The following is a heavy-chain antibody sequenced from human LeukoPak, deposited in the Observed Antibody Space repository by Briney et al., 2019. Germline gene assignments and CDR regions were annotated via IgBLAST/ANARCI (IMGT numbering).Heavy chain of an antibody. V-gene: IGHV4-61*02. Sequence: PSQTLSLTCTVSGGSISSGSYYWSWIRQPAGKGLEWIGRIYTSGSTNYNPSLKSRVTISVDTSKNQFSLKLSSLSAAATAVYYCARVSGSCLDYWGQGTLVTVSS. CDR3: ARVSGSCLDY. CDR2: IYTSGST. CDR1: GGSISSGSYY. J-gene: IGHJ4*02. D-gene: IGHD1-26*01.